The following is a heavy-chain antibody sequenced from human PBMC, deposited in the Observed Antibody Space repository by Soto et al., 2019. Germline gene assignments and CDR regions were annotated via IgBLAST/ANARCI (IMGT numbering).Heavy chain of an antibody. CDR2: ISNDGSNK. D-gene: IGHD1-26*01. CDR1: GFTFSSYG. V-gene: IGHV3-30*18. J-gene: IGHJ6*02. CDR3: AKTGIGGERYGMDV. Sequence: QVQLVESGGGVVQPGRSLRLSCAASGFTFSSYGMHWVRQAPGKGLEWVAGISNDGSNKYYADSVKGRFTISRDNSKNTLYLQMNSPGAEDTAVYYCAKTGIGGERYGMDVWGQGTTVTVSS.